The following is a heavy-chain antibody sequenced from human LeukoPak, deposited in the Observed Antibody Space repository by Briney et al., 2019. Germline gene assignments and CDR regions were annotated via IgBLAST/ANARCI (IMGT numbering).Heavy chain of an antibody. D-gene: IGHD3-10*01. CDR3: AYASVVRGVMGSDY. CDR2: IIPIFGTA. CDR1: GGTFSSYA. J-gene: IGHJ4*02. V-gene: IGHV1-69*05. Sequence: ASVTVSCKASGGTFSSYAISWVRQAPGQGLEWMGGIIPIFGTANYAQKFQGRVTITTDESTSTAYMELSSLRSEDTAVYYCAYASVVRGVMGSDYWGQGTLVTVSS.